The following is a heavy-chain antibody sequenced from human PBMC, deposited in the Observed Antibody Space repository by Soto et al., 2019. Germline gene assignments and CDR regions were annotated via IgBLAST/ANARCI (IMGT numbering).Heavy chain of an antibody. J-gene: IGHJ4*02. CDR1: GFPFGENA. D-gene: IGHD6-19*01. CDR2: ISDSGATT. V-gene: IGHV3-23*01. Sequence: GPLRLSCAASGFPFGENAMSWVRRAPGKGLEWVSGISDSGATTYYADSVRGRFTISRDNSKNTLYLQMKSLRAEDSASYYCAKEDTSSGSLDYWGQGALVTVSS. CDR3: AKEDTSSGSLDY.